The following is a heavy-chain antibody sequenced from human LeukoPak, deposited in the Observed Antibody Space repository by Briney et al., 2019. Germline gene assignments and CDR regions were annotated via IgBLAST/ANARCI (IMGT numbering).Heavy chain of an antibody. CDR1: GGSFSGYY. J-gene: IGHJ3*02. CDR2: INHSGST. D-gene: IGHD2-2*01. V-gene: IGHV4-34*01. CDR3: ARLRCSSTSCYAGNDALDI. Sequence: SETLSLTCAVYGGSFSGYYWSWVRQPPGKGLEWIGEINHSGSTNYNPSLKSRVTISVDTSKNQFSLKLSSVTAADTAVYYCARLRCSSTSCYAGNDALDIWGQGTMVTVSS.